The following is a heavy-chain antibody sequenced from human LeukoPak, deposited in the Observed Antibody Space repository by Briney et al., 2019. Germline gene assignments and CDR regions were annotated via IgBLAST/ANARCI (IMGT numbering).Heavy chain of an antibody. Sequence: PSETLSLTCTVSGGSISSYYWSWIRQPPGKGLEWIGYIYYSGSTNYNPSLKSRVTISVDTSKNQFSLKLSSVTAADTAVYYCAREVGSSGYLLDYWGQGTLVTVSS. CDR2: IYYSGST. CDR1: GGSISSYY. V-gene: IGHV4-59*01. J-gene: IGHJ4*02. CDR3: AREVGSSGYLLDY. D-gene: IGHD3-22*01.